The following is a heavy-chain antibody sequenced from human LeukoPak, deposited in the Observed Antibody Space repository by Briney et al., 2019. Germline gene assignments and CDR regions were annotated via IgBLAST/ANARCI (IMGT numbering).Heavy chain of an antibody. Sequence: ASVKVSCKASGGTFSSYAISWVRQAPGQGLEWMGGIIPIFGTANYAQRLQGRVTITTDESTSTAYMELSSLRSEDTAVYYCARVASSSSSWYDIDYYFDYWGQGTLVTVSS. V-gene: IGHV1-69*05. CDR1: GGTFSSYA. J-gene: IGHJ4*02. CDR2: IIPIFGTA. CDR3: ARVASSSSSWYDIDYYFDY. D-gene: IGHD6-13*01.